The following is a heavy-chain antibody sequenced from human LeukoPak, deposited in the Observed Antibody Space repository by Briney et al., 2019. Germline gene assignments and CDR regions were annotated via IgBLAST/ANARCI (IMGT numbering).Heavy chain of an antibody. CDR1: GGAFSSYA. J-gene: IGHJ4*02. D-gene: IGHD6-19*01. Sequence: SVKVSCKASGGAFSSYAISWVRQAPGQGLEWMGGIIPIFGTANYAQKFQGRVTMTRDTSTSTVYMELSSLRSEDTAVYYCASSLGPHSGWYDYWGQGTLVTVSS. V-gene: IGHV1-69*05. CDR2: IIPIFGTA. CDR3: ASSLGPHSGWYDY.